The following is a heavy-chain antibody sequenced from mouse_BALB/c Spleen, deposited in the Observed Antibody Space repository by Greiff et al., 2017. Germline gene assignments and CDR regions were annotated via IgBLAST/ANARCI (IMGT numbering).Heavy chain of an antibody. CDR1: GYSFTSYY. CDR3: ARGDYYGNGAWFAY. J-gene: IGHJ3*01. Sequence: QVQLQQPGAELVKPGASVKLSCKASGYSFTSYYIHWVKQRPGQGLEWIGWIFPGSGNTKYNEKFKGKATLTADTSSSTAYMQLSSLTSEDSAVYCCARGDYYGNGAWFAYWGQGTLVTVSA. D-gene: IGHD2-1*01. CDR2: IFPGSGNT. V-gene: IGHV1-66*01.